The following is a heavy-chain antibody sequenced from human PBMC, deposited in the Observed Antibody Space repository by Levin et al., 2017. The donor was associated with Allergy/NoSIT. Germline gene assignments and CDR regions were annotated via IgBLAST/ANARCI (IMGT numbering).Heavy chain of an antibody. V-gene: IGHV3-33*01. Sequence: PGGSLRLSCAASGFTFSSYGMHWVRQAPGKGLEWVAVIWYDGSNKYYADSVKGRFTISRDNSKNPLYLQLNSLRAEDTAVYYCARGTEIDAFAIWGQGTMVTVSS. CDR1: GFTFSSYG. J-gene: IGHJ3*02. CDR2: IWYDGSNK. D-gene: IGHD2-2*01. CDR3: ARGTEIDAFAI.